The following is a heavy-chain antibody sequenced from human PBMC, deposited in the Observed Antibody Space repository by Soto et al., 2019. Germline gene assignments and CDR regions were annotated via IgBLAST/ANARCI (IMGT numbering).Heavy chain of an antibody. V-gene: IGHV2-5*02. D-gene: IGHD1-1*01. J-gene: IGHJ4*02. Sequence: QVTLEESGPPRVKPTQTLTLTCTFSGFSLATSGVGVGWVRQPPGKALERLALIYWDDDKRYSPSLRSRLTAPPATPRNPVVLTLTNLDPVDTATYYCAHRVGLQGNWNGGYFDFWGQGALVTVSS. CDR1: GFSLATSGVG. CDR2: IYWDDDK. CDR3: AHRVGLQGNWNGGYFDF.